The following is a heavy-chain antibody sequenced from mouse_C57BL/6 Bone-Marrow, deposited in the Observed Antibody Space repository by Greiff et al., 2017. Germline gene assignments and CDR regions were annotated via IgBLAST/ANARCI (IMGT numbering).Heavy chain of an antibody. D-gene: IGHD2-1*01. CDR3: AYGTPY. Sequence: QVQLQQPGAELVKPGASVKMSCKASGYTFTSYWITWVKQRPGQGLEWIGDIYPGSGSTNYNEKFKSKATLTVATSSSTAYMQLRSLTSEDSAVYYCAYGTPYWGQGTTLTVSS. CDR2: IYPGSGST. J-gene: IGHJ2*01. V-gene: IGHV1-55*01. CDR1: GYTFTSYW.